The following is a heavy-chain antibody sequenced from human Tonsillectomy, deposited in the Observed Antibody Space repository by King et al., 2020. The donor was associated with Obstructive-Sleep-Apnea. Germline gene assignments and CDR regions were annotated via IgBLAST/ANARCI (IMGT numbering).Heavy chain of an antibody. D-gene: IGHD6-13*01. CDR2: ISYDGSIK. J-gene: IGHJ4*02. V-gene: IGHV3-30*04. CDR1: GFTFSSYA. Sequence: VQLVESGGGVVQPGRSLRLSCAASGFTFSSYAMHWVRQAPGKGLEWVAVISYDGSIKYYADSVKGRFTISRDNSKNTLYLKMNSLRAEDTAVYYCARDGHLIAAAGTYFDYWGQGTLVTVSS. CDR3: ARDGHLIAAAGTYFDY.